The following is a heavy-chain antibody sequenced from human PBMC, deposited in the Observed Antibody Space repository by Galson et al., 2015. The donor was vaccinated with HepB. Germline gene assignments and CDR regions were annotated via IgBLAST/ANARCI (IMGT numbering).Heavy chain of an antibody. D-gene: IGHD3-10*01. V-gene: IGHV1-24*01. Sequence: CKVSGYTLTELSMHWVRQAPGKGLEWMGGFDPEDGETIYAQKFQGRVTMTEDTSTDTAYMELSSLRSEDTAVYYCATGWSSEVTMVRGVIINPFDYWGQGTLVTVSS. CDR3: ATGWSSEVTMVRGVIINPFDY. J-gene: IGHJ4*02. CDR2: FDPEDGET. CDR1: GYTLTELS.